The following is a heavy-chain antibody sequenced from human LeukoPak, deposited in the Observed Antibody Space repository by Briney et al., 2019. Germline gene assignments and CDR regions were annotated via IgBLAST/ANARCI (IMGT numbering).Heavy chain of an antibody. D-gene: IGHD1-14*01. J-gene: IGHJ4*02. Sequence: SETLSLTRAVYGGSFSGYYWSWIRQPPGKGLEWIGEINHSGSTNYNPSLKSRVTISVDTSKNQFSLKLSSVTAADTAVYYCARTPSLYNPSSSVQHFDYWGQGTLVTVSS. CDR3: ARTPSLYNPSSSVQHFDY. CDR2: INHSGST. V-gene: IGHV4-34*01. CDR1: GGSFSGYY.